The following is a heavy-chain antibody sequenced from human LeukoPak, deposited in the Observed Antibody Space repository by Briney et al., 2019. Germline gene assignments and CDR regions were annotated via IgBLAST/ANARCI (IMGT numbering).Heavy chain of an antibody. CDR3: AKALDTYGYMRFDF. CDR2: INGGGDTT. V-gene: IGHV3-23*01. D-gene: IGHD5-18*01. CDR1: GFTFVSYA. J-gene: IGHJ4*02. Sequence: PGGSLRLSCAASGFTFVSYAMTWVRQAPGKGLEWVSAINGGGDTTYYADSVEGRFTISRDKSKNTMYLQMNSLRAEDTALYYCAKALDTYGYMRFDFWGQGTLVTVSS.